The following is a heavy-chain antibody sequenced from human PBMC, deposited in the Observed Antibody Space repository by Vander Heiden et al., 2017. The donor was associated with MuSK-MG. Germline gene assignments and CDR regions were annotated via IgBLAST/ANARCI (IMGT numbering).Heavy chain of an antibody. J-gene: IGHJ5*02. CDR1: GYSISSGYY. Sequence: QVQLQESGPGLVKPSETLSLTCAVSGYSISSGYYWGWIRQPPGKGLEWIGSIYHSGSTYYNPSLKSRVTISVDTSKNQFSMKLSSVTAADTAVYYCAIHSRGRGKVNWFDPWGQGTMVTVYS. CDR3: AIHSRGRGKVNWFDP. D-gene: IGHD3-10*01. CDR2: IYHSGST. V-gene: IGHV4-38-2*01.